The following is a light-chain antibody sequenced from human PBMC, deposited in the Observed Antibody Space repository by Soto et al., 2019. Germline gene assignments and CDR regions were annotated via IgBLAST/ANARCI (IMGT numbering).Light chain of an antibody. Sequence: EIVLTQSPGTLSLSPGERATLSCRASQSVRSTYLGWYQQRPGQAPRLLIYGTSSRATGVPDRFTGGVSGADFTLTISRLEPEDFAVYYCHQYGSSPWTFGQGTKVEIK. CDR1: QSVRSTY. J-gene: IGKJ1*01. CDR3: HQYGSSPWT. CDR2: GTS. V-gene: IGKV3-20*01.